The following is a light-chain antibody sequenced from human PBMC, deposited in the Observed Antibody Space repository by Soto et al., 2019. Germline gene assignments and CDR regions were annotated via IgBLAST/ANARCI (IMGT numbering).Light chain of an antibody. J-gene: IGKJ1*01. CDR2: DTH. CDR1: ETVYTY. Sequence: EIVLTQSPATLSLSPGERATLSCRASETVYTYLAWYQQKPGQAPRLLISDTHNRAIGIPARFSGSGSGTTFTLTISGLVPEDFAVYSCQHPSSWAARFGPATRVVIK. CDR3: QHPSSWAAR. V-gene: IGKV3-11*01.